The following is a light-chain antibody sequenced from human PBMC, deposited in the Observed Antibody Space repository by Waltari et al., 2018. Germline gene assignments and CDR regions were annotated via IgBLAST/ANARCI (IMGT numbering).Light chain of an antibody. J-gene: IGKJ3*01. V-gene: IGKV1-9*01. Sequence: DIQLTQSPSFLSASIGDRVTITCRASQAIRSYLACYQQKPGKAPKLLIYAASTLQSGVPSRFSGSGSGTEFTLTISSLQPEDFATYHCQQLDSYPITFGPGSKVDIK. CDR2: AAS. CDR3: QQLDSYPIT. CDR1: QAIRSY.